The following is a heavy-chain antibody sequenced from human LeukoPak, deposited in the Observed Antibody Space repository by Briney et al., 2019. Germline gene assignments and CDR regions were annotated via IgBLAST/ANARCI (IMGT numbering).Heavy chain of an antibody. J-gene: IGHJ4*02. V-gene: IGHV1-18*01. CDR2: ISAYNGNT. CDR3: ARDQRMDTAMVEWDY. CDR1: GYTLTELS. D-gene: IGHD5-18*01. Sequence: ASVKVSCKVSGYTLTELSMHWVRQAPGQGLEWMGWISAYNGNTNYAQKLQGRVTMTTDTSTSTAYMELRSLRSADTAVYYCARDQRMDTAMVEWDYWGQGTLVTVSS.